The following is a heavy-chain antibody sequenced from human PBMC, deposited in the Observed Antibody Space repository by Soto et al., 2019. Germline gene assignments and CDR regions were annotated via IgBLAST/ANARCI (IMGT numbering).Heavy chain of an antibody. V-gene: IGHV1-8*01. CDR2: MNAKSGDT. J-gene: IGHJ6*02. Sequence: QAHLEQSGAELKRPGASVKVSCKASGYTFSDFDINWLRQASGQGPEWMGWMNAKSGDTFFPQRFQGKLNMRWDTSLSTAYMEVGSLTSDNTPIYYCARGNPFNYAGFDVWGQGTTVALSS. CDR3: ARGNPFNYAGFDV. CDR1: GYTFSDFD. D-gene: IGHD3-16*01.